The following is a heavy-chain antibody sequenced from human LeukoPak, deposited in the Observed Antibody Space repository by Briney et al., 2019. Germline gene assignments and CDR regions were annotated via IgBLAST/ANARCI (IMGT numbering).Heavy chain of an antibody. CDR3: AKDNIVGVGDTGSFDY. CDR1: GFTFSSYA. J-gene: IGHJ4*02. Sequence: PGGSLRLSCAASGFTFSSYAMSWVRQAPGKGLEWVSAISGSGGSTYYADSVKGRFTISRDNSKNTLYLQMNSLRAEDTAVYYCAKDNIVGVGDTGSFDYWGQGTLVTVSS. V-gene: IGHV3-23*01. D-gene: IGHD1-26*01. CDR2: ISGSGGST.